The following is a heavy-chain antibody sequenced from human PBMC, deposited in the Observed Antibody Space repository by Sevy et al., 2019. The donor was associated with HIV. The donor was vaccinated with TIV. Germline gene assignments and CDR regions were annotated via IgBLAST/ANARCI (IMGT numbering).Heavy chain of an antibody. CDR1: GFTFGDYW. CDR3: EGCHPYNYYHGGDVYYVLLFDH. V-gene: IGHV3-7*01. CDR2: IKQGGSET. J-gene: IGHJ4*02. Sequence: GGSLRLSCAASGFTFGDYWLTWVRQVPGKGLEWVANIKQGGSETYYADSVKGRFSISRDNAKNSLYLQMNSLRAEDTAVYYSEGCHPYNYYHGGDVYYVLLFDHWGQGALVTVSS. D-gene: IGHD3-10*02.